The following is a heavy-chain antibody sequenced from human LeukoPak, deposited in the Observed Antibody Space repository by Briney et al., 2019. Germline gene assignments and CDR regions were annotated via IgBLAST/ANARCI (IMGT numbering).Heavy chain of an antibody. CDR1: GGSISSSNW. D-gene: IGHD5-18*01. J-gene: IGHJ4*02. CDR3: ARAGYSYGKPTLDY. Sequence: SETLSLTCAVSGGSISSSNWWSWVRQPPGKGLEWIGEIYHSGSTNYNPSLKSRVTISVDKSKNQFSLKLSSVTAADTAVYYCARAGYSYGKPTLDYWGQGTLVTVSS. CDR2: IYHSGST. V-gene: IGHV4-4*02.